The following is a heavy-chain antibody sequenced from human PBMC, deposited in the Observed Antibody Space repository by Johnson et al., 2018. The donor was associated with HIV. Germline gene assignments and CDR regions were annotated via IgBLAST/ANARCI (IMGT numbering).Heavy chain of an antibody. Sequence: QLVESGGGVVQPGRSLRLSCAASGFTFSSYAMHWVRQAPGKGLEWVAVISYGGSNKYYADSVKGRFTISRDNSKNTLYLQMNSLRAEDTAVYYCAKDPMFIAAAGSDAFDIWGQGTMVTVSS. CDR1: GFTFSSYA. CDR2: ISYGGSNK. D-gene: IGHD6-13*01. V-gene: IGHV3-30-3*01. J-gene: IGHJ3*02. CDR3: AKDPMFIAAAGSDAFDI.